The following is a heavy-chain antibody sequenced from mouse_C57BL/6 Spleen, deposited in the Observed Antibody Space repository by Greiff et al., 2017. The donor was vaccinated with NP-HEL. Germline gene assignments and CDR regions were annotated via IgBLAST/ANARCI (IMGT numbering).Heavy chain of an antibody. CDR2: IRNKANGYTT. Sequence: EVQGVESGGGLVQPGGSLSLSCAASGFTFTDYYMSWVRQPPGKALEWLGFIRNKANGYTTEYSASVKGRFTISRDNSQSILYLQMNALRAEDSATYYCARSYYGSRDFDYWGQGTTLTVSS. CDR1: GFTFTDYY. CDR3: ARSYYGSRDFDY. V-gene: IGHV7-3*01. D-gene: IGHD1-1*01. J-gene: IGHJ2*01.